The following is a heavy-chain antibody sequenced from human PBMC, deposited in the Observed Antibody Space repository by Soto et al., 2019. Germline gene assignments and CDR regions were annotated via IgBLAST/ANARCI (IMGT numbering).Heavy chain of an antibody. J-gene: IGHJ4*02. CDR3: ACGYSGYVYFDY. V-gene: IGHV4-39*01. CDR2: IYYSGST. D-gene: IGHD5-12*01. CDR1: GGSISSSSYY. Sequence: SETLSLTCTVSGGSISSSSYYWGWIRQPPGKGLEWIGSIYYSGSTYYNPSLKGRVTISVDTSKNQFSLKLSSVTAADTAVYYCACGYSGYVYFDYWGQGTLVTVSS.